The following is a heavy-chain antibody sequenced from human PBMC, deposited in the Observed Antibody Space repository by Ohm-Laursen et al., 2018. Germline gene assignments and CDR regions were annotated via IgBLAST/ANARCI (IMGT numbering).Heavy chain of an antibody. CDR1: GYTFTSYY. CDR3: ASLSEVASSGEENDY. D-gene: IGHD2-15*01. CDR2: INPSGDST. J-gene: IGHJ4*02. V-gene: IGHV1-46*01. Sequence: ASVKVSCKASGYTFTSYYMHWVRQAPGQGLEWMGIINPSGDSTSYAQKFQGGVTITADKSTSTAYMELSSLRSEDTAVYYCASLSEVASSGEENDYWGQGTLVTVSS.